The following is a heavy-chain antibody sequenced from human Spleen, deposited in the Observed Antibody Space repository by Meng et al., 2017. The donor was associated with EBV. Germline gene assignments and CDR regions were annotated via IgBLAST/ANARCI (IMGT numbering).Heavy chain of an antibody. Sequence: QGQGVQSGGGGKKPGSSVKVSCKAAGGAFRYSAISWVRQAPGQGLEWMGGLIPDFGTPDYAPNYQDRVTITADESTSTAYMELNSLTTEDTAIYYCARESGRGYTPDFWGQGTLVTVSS. D-gene: IGHD3-10*01. CDR3: ARESGRGYTPDF. V-gene: IGHV1-69*01. CDR2: LIPDFGTP. J-gene: IGHJ4*02. CDR1: GGAFRYSA.